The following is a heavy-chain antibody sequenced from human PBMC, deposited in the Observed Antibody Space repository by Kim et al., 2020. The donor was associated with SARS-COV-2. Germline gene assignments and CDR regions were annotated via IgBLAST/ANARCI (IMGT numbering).Heavy chain of an antibody. CDR2: ISGSGDGT. CDR1: GFTFNSYG. D-gene: IGHD3-16*01. V-gene: IGHV3-23*01. CDR3: ARGGFGTVTDY. Sequence: GGSLRLSCAASGFTFNSYGMAWVRQAPGKGLEWVSDISGSGDGTYHADSVKGRFTISRDNSRNTLYLQMNNLRVEDTAVYYCARGGFGTVTDYWGQGTLVPVTS. J-gene: IGHJ4*02.